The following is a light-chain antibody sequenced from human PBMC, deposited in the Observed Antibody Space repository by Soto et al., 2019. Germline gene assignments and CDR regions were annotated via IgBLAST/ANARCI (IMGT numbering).Light chain of an antibody. CDR3: SSYAGSNNFV. J-gene: IGLJ1*01. Sequence: QSALTQPPSASGSPGQPVTISCTGTSSDIGGYNYVSWYQQHPGKAPKVMIYEVSKRPSGVPDRFSGSKSGNTASLTVSGLQAEDEADYYCSSYAGSNNFVFGTGTKLTVL. CDR1: SSDIGGYNY. CDR2: EVS. V-gene: IGLV2-8*01.